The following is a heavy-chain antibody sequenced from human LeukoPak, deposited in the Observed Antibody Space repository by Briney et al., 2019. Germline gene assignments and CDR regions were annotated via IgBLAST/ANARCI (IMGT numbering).Heavy chain of an antibody. Sequence: PGGSLRLSCAASGFTVSSNYMTWVRQAPGKGLEWVSVIYKNAITYHADSVKGRFTISRDHSKNTLYLQMDSLRAEDTAVYYCARENGYKVFDYWGQGTLVTVSS. CDR1: GFTVSSNY. V-gene: IGHV3-53*01. CDR2: IYKNAIT. D-gene: IGHD5-24*01. J-gene: IGHJ4*02. CDR3: ARENGYKVFDY.